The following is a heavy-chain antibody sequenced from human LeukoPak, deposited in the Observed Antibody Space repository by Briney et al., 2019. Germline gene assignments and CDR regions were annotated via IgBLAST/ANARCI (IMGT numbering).Heavy chain of an antibody. CDR2: IFWVNDK. J-gene: IGHJ4*02. CDR3: AHASHYGSGSYYDPTYYFDY. D-gene: IGHD3-10*01. CDR1: GFSSTTRGVG. V-gene: IGHV2-5*02. Sequence: SGPTLVNPTQTLTLTFTFSGFSSTTRGVGGAWSRQPPVKPLERLAFIFWVNDKRYSPSLKSRLTITKDTSKNQVVLTMTNVDPVDTGTYYCAHASHYGSGSYYDPTYYFDYWGQGTLVTVSS.